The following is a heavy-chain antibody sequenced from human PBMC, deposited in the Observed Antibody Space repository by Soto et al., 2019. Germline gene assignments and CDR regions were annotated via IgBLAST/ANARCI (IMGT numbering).Heavy chain of an antibody. CDR1: GGTFSSYA. J-gene: IGHJ4*01. CDR3: ARGVRGVVTPRFDY. V-gene: IGHV1-69*01. Sequence: QVQLVQSGAEVKKPGSSVKVSCKASGGTFSSYAISWVRQAPGHGLEWMGGIIPFFGTANYAQTFQGRDTITEDESTGTADMELSSLSSEATAVYYCARGVRGVVTPRFDYWGQGTLVTVSS. CDR2: IIPFFGTA. D-gene: IGHD3-10*01.